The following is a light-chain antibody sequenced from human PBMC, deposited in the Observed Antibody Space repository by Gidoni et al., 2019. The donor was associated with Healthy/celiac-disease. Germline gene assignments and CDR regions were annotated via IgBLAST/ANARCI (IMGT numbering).Light chain of an antibody. Sequence: AIRMTQSPSSFSASTGDRVTITCRASQGISSYLAWYQQKPGKAPKHLIYAASTLQRGVPSRFSGSGSGTDFTLTISCLQAEDFATYYCQQYYSYPPTFGQGTKVEIK. V-gene: IGKV1-8*01. CDR2: AAS. J-gene: IGKJ1*01. CDR3: QQYYSYPPT. CDR1: QGISSY.